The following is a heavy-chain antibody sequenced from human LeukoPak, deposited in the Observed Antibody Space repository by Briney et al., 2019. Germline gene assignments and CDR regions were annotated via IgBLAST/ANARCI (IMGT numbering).Heavy chain of an antibody. CDR1: GFTFSSYS. J-gene: IGHJ4*02. CDR2: ISSSSSYI. CDR3: ARELRITMVRGVIYADY. V-gene: IGHV3-21*01. Sequence: GGSLRLSCAASGFTFSSYSMNWVRQAPGKGLEWVSSISSSSSYIYYADSVKGRFTISRDNAKNSLYLQMNSLRAEDTAVYYCARELRITMVRGVIYADYWGREPWSPSPQ. D-gene: IGHD3-10*01.